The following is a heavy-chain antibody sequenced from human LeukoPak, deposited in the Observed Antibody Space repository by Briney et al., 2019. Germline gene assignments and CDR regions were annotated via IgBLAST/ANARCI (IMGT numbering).Heavy chain of an antibody. D-gene: IGHD1-26*01. Sequence: PSETLSLTCTVSGGSISSYYWSWIRQPPGKGPEWIGYIYYSGSTNYNPSLKSRVTISVDTSKNQFSLKLSSVTAADTAVYYCARAGGSGSYQTPHFDYWGQGTLVTVSS. J-gene: IGHJ4*02. CDR3: ARAGGSGSYQTPHFDY. V-gene: IGHV4-59*01. CDR1: GGSISSYY. CDR2: IYYSGST.